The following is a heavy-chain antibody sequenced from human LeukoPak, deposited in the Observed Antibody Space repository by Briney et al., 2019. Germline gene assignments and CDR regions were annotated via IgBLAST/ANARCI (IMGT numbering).Heavy chain of an antibody. V-gene: IGHV3-15*01. CDR2: IKSKISGGTT. CDR1: GFTFSNAW. CDR3: TTDAPYYYGSGTKTDAFDL. D-gene: IGHD3-10*01. Sequence: GGSLRLSCAASGFTFSNAWMYWVRQAPGKGLEWVGRIKSKISGGTTDYAAPVKGRFTISRDDSKNTLYLQMNGLKTEDTAVYYCTTDAPYYYGSGTKTDAFDLWGQGTMVTVSS. J-gene: IGHJ3*01.